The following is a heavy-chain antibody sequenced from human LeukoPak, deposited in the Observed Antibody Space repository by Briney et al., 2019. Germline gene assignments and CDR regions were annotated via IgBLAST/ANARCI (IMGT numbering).Heavy chain of an antibody. V-gene: IGHV1-3*03. CDR2: INAGNGNT. J-gene: IGHJ4*02. D-gene: IGHD1-26*01. CDR3: ARREWEPGSGFDY. Sequence: ASVKVSCKASGYTFTSYAMHWVRQAPGQRLEWMGWINAGNGNTKYSQEFQGRVTITRDTSASTAYMELSSLRSEDMAVYYCARREWEPGSGFDYWGQGTLVTVSS. CDR1: GYTFTSYA.